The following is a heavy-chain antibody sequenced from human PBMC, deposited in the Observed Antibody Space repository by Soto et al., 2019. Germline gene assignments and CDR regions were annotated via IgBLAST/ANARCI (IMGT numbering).Heavy chain of an antibody. D-gene: IGHD2-8*01. J-gene: IGHJ6*02. CDR2: ISAYNGNT. V-gene: IGHV1-18*04. CDR1: GYTFTSYG. CDR3: AREIGTCTSLGYYGIDV. Sequence: GASVAVSFQASGYTFTSYGISWVLEAPGQGLEWMGWISAYNGNTNYAQKLQGRVTMTTDTSTSTAYMELRSLRSDDTAVYYCAREIGTCTSLGYYGIDVWGQGTKVTAP.